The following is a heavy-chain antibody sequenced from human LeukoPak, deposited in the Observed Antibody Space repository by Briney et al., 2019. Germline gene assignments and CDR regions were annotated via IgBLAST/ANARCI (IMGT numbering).Heavy chain of an antibody. Sequence: PSQTLSLTCTVSGVSISSGGYYWSWLRQHPGKGLEWIGYIYYSGSTYYNPSLKSRVTISVDTSKNQFSLKLSSVTAADTAVYYCAREWRGDYGDYRAGGDWFDPWGQGTLVTVSS. CDR2: IYYSGST. CDR3: AREWRGDYGDYRAGGDWFDP. CDR1: GVSISSGGYY. D-gene: IGHD4-17*01. J-gene: IGHJ5*02. V-gene: IGHV4-31*03.